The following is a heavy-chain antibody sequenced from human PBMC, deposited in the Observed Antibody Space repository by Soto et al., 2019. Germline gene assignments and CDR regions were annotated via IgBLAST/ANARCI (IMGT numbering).Heavy chain of an antibody. J-gene: IGHJ4*02. CDR1: GFSLSTSGMC. D-gene: IGHD3-22*01. CDR2: IDWDDDK. Sequence: SGPTLVNPTQTLTLTCTFSGFSLSTSGMCVSWIRQPPGKALEWLALIDWDDDKYYSTSLKTRLTISKDTSKNQVVLTMTNMDTVETATYYCARIRGDYYGSSGYYYFDYWGQGTLVTVSS. V-gene: IGHV2-70*01. CDR3: ARIRGDYYGSSGYYYFDY.